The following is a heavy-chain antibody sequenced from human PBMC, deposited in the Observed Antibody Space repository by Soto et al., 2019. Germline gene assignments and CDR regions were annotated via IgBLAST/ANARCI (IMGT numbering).Heavy chain of an antibody. Sequence: QLQLQESGPGLVKPSETLSLTCTVSGDSISTVSYYWDWIRQPPGKGLEWIGSIYYSGSTYYNPSLKSRVTISIDTSKNQFSLRLSSVTAADTAVYYCARRMGTRFLSWGQGTLVTVSS. V-gene: IGHV4-39*01. J-gene: IGHJ5*02. D-gene: IGHD1-1*01. CDR2: IYYSGST. CDR3: ARRMGTRFLS. CDR1: GDSISTVSYY.